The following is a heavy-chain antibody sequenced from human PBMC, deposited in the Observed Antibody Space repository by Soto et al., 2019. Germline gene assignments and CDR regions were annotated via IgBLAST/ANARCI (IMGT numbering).Heavy chain of an antibody. Sequence: QVQLQESGPGLVKPSQTLSLTGTVPGGSISRGGYYWTWIRQHPGKGLGWIGYIYYSGSTYYNPSLKSRVTISVDTSKNQFSLKLSSVTAADTAVYYCASFGPPETGGHWFDPWGQGTLVTVSS. CDR3: ASFGPPETGGHWFDP. CDR1: GGSISRGGYY. V-gene: IGHV4-31*03. CDR2: IYYSGST. D-gene: IGHD3-3*01. J-gene: IGHJ5*02.